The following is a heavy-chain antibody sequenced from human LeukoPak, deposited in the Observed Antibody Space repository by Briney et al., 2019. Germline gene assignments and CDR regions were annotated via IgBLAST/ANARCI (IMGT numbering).Heavy chain of an antibody. CDR2: IYTSGST. CDR1: GGSISSGSYY. J-gene: IGHJ6*02. CDR3: ARGPLVLGDYYHGMDV. D-gene: IGHD6-6*01. Sequence: PSQTLSLTCTVSGGSISSGSYYWSWIRQPAGKGLEWIGRIYTSGSTNYNPSLKSRVTISVDTSKNQFSLKLSSVTAADTAVYYCARGPLVLGDYYHGMDVWGQGTTVTVSS. V-gene: IGHV4-61*02.